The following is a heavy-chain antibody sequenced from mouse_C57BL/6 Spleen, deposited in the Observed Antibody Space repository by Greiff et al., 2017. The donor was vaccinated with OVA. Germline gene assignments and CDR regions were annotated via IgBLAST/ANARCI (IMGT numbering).Heavy chain of an antibody. CDR2: IYPGDGDT. J-gene: IGHJ2*01. CDR1: GYAFSSYW. Sequence: VQLQHSGAELVKPGASVKISCKASGYAFSSYWMNWVKQRPGKGLEWIGQIYPGDGDTNYNGKFKGKATLTADKSSSTAYMQLSSLTSEDSAVYFCAREDGYDYFDYWGQGTTLTVSS. V-gene: IGHV1-80*01. D-gene: IGHD2-2*01. CDR3: AREDGYDYFDY.